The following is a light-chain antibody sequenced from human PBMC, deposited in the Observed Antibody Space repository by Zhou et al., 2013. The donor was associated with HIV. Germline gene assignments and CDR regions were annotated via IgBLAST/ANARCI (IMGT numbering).Light chain of an antibody. CDR2: DVS. Sequence: EILMTQSPATLSVSPGERATLSCRASQSFRTYLAWYQQKPGQAPRLLIYDVSNRATGVPARFSGSGFGTDFTLTISILEPEDFAVYYCQQRSNWPLLTFGGGTKVEIK. CDR3: QQRSNWPLLT. CDR1: QSFRTY. V-gene: IGKV3-11*01. J-gene: IGKJ4*01.